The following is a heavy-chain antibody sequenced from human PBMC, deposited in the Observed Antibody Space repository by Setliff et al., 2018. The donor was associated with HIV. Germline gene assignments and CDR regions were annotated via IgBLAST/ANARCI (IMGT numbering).Heavy chain of an antibody. CDR1: SPGSH. V-gene: IGHV1-2*02. D-gene: IGHD3-10*02. CDR3: AREMSSVVH. CDR2: INPNSGAT. J-gene: IGHJ4*02. Sequence: ASVKVSCTTSSPGSHMHWVRQAPGQGLEWVGWINPNSGATNSAQRFQGRVTMTWDTSINTAYMELSRLRSDDTAVYYCAREMSSVVHWGQGTQVTVSS.